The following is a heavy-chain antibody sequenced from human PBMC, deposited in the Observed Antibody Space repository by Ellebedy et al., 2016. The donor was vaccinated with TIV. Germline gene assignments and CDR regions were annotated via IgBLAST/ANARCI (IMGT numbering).Heavy chain of an antibody. CDR1: GFTFSSYA. V-gene: IGHV3-23*01. D-gene: IGHD2-2*01. J-gene: IGHJ6*03. CDR3: AKAYCSSTSCKLTNYYYYYYMDV. Sequence: GESLKISCAASGFTFSSYAMSWVRQAPGKGLEWVSAISGSGGSTYYADSVKGRFTISRDNSKNTLYLQMNSLRAEDTAVYYCAKAYCSSTSCKLTNYYYYYYMDVWGKGTTVTVSS. CDR2: ISGSGGST.